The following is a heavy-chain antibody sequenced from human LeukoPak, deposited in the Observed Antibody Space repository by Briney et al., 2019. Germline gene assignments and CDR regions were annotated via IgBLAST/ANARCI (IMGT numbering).Heavy chain of an antibody. CDR1: GFTFSSYA. J-gene: IGHJ4*02. CDR3: AKDQSESDELFPFDY. Sequence: GGSLRLSCAASGFTFSSYAMSWVRQAPGKGLEWVSAISGSGGSTYYADSVKGRFTISRDNSKSTLYLQMNSLRAEDTAVYYCAKDQSESDELFPFDYWGQGALVTVSS. V-gene: IGHV3-23*01. D-gene: IGHD1-26*01. CDR2: ISGSGGST.